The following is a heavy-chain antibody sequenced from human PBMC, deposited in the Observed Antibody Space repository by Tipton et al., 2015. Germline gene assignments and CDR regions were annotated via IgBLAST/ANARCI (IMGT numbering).Heavy chain of an antibody. CDR2: ISYAGTT. Sequence: TLSLTCSVSGASISSSGYYWGWVRQPPGKVLEWIATISYAGTTHYNPSLESRVTISGDMSKNQFSLKLTSGTAADTAVYYCARGRMRGRYHYEFDYWGQGSLVIVSS. J-gene: IGHJ4*02. D-gene: IGHD1-20*01. CDR3: ARGRMRGRYHYEFDY. V-gene: IGHV4-39*01. CDR1: GASISSSGYY.